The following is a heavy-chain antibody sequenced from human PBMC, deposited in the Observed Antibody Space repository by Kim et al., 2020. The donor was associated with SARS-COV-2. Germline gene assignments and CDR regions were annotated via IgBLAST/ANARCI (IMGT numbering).Heavy chain of an antibody. V-gene: IGHV4-59*01. D-gene: IGHD6-19*01. CDR3: ARGGGLDSSGWYFSPLDY. J-gene: IGHJ4*02. CDR2: IYYSGST. Sequence: SETLSLTCTVSGGSISSYYWSWIRQPPGKGLEWIGYIYYSGSTNYNPSLKSRVTISVDTSKNQFSLKLSSVTAADTAVYYCARGGGLDSSGWYFSPLDYWGQGTLVTVSS. CDR1: GGSISSYY.